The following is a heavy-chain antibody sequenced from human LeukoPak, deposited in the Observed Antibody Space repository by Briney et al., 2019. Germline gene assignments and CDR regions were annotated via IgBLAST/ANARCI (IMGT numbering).Heavy chain of an antibody. J-gene: IGHJ6*02. D-gene: IGHD6-19*01. CDR2: IIPIFGTA. Sequence: ASVKVSCKASGGTFSSYAISWVRQAPGQGLEWMGGIIPIFGTANYAQKFQGRVTITADESTSTAYMELSSLRSEDTAVYYCAREDSSGWYEEPHDPLAPRYYYYYGMDVWGQGTTVTVSS. CDR3: AREDSSGWYEEPHDPLAPRYYYYYGMDV. CDR1: GGTFSSYA. V-gene: IGHV1-69*13.